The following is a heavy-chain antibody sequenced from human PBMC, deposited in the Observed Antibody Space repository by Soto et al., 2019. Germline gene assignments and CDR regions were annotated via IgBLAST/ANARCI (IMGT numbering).Heavy chain of an antibody. J-gene: IGHJ6*02. CDR2: ISSDGTST. CDR1: GFTFTNYW. V-gene: IGHV3-74*01. D-gene: IGHD4-17*01. Sequence: VGSLRLSCAASGFTFTNYWMHWVRQAPGKGLVWVSRISSDGTSTTYADSVKGRFTISRDNAKNTLYLQVNSLRAEDTAVYYCARDLRTYEYGMDLWGQGTTVTVSS. CDR3: ARDLRTYEYGMDL.